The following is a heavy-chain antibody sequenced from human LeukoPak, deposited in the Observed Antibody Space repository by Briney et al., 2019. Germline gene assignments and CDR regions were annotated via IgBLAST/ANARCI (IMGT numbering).Heavy chain of an antibody. CDR2: ISSSSSI. CDR1: GFTFRTYS. D-gene: IGHD1-26*01. J-gene: IGHJ4*02. CDR3: ARWGLGPSFDY. Sequence: GGSLRLSCAASGFTFRTYSMNWVRQAPGKGLEWVSYISSSSSIYYADSVKGRFTISRDNAKNSLYLQMNSLRAEDTAVYYCARWGLGPSFDYWGQGTLVTVSS. V-gene: IGHV3-48*01.